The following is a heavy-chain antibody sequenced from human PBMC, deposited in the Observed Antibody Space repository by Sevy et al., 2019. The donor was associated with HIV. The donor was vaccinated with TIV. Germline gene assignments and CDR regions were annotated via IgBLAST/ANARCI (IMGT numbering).Heavy chain of an antibody. V-gene: IGHV4-59*01. CDR2: IYYTGST. CDR3: ARAPPVRSGDDSLNWFDP. D-gene: IGHD5-12*01. CDR1: GGSISAYY. Sequence: SETLSLTCTVSGGSISAYYWSWIRQPPGKPLEYIGYIYYTGSTNYNPTLKSRVTISVDTSKNQFSLKLNSVTAAATAVYFCARAPPVRSGDDSLNWFDPWGQGTLVTVSS. J-gene: IGHJ5*02.